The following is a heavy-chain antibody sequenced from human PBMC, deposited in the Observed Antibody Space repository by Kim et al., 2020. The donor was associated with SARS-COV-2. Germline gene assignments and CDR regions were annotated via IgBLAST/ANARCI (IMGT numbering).Heavy chain of an antibody. D-gene: IGHD6-13*01. J-gene: IGHJ6*02. CDR2: ISAYNGNT. CDR1: GYTFTSYG. V-gene: IGHV1-18*01. Sequence: ASVKVSCKASGYTFTSYGISWVRQAPGQGLEWMGWISAYNGNTNYAQKLQGRVTMTTDTSTSTAYMELRSLRSDDTAVYYCSVGYSSSWVYNYYYGMDVWGQGTRVTVSS. CDR3: SVGYSSSWVYNYYYGMDV.